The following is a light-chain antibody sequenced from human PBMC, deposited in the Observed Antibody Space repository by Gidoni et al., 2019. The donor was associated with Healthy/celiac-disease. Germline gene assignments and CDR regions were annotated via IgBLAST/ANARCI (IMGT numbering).Light chain of an antibody. CDR1: QGISNY. Sequence: DIQTTHAPSSLSASVGYRVTITCRASQGISNYLAWYQQKPGKVPKLLIYAASTLQSGVPSRFSGSGSGTDFTLTISSLQPEDVATYYCQKYNSAPRTFGQGTKVEIK. J-gene: IGKJ1*01. V-gene: IGKV1-27*01. CDR2: AAS. CDR3: QKYNSAPRT.